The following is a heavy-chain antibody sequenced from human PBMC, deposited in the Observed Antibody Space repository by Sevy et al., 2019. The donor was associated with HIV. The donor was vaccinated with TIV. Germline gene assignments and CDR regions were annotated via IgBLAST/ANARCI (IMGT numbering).Heavy chain of an antibody. V-gene: IGHV6-1*01. D-gene: IGHD3-3*01. CDR3: ARAGATIFGIVTMSFDV. Sequence: SQTLSLTCAISGDSVSINSAVWNWIRQSPSRGLEWLGRTYYRSKWYNDYSVSLKGRLTITPDTSKNQFSLHLKSVTADDTAVYFCARAGATIFGIVTMSFDVWGQGTLVTVSS. CDR1: GDSVSINSAV. CDR2: TYYRSKWYN. J-gene: IGHJ4*02.